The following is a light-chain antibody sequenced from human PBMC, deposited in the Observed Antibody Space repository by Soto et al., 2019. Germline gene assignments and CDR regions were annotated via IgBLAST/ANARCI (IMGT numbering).Light chain of an antibody. Sequence: EIVMTQSPATLSVSPGERATLSCRASQSVSSNLAWYQQKPGQAPRLLIYGASTRATGIPGRFSGSGSGTAFTLTISSLQSEDFAVYYCQQYNNWRTFGQGTKVEIK. CDR1: QSVSSN. J-gene: IGKJ1*01. CDR3: QQYNNWRT. CDR2: GAS. V-gene: IGKV3-15*01.